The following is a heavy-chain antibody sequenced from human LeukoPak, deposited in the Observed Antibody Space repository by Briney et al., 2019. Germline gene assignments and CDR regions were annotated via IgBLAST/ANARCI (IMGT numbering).Heavy chain of an antibody. J-gene: IGHJ4*02. CDR3: ARHPLRGAENYFDY. D-gene: IGHD4-17*01. CDR1: GASISSNY. Sequence: SETLSLTCTVSGASISSNYWSWIRQPPGKGLEWIGYMYYSGSTSYNPSLKSRVTISIDASKNQFSLKLSSVTAADTAVYYCARHPLRGAENYFDYWGQGTLVSVSS. CDR2: MYYSGST. V-gene: IGHV4-59*08.